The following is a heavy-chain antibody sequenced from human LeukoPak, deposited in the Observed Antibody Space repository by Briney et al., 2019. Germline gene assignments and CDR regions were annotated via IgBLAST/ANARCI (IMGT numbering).Heavy chain of an antibody. D-gene: IGHD3-10*01. V-gene: IGHV3-21*01. CDR2: ISGSGGST. Sequence: GGSLRPSCAASGFTFSSYSMNWVRQAPGKGLEWVSAISGSGGSTYYADSVKGRFTISRDNAKNTAYLQMNSLRDEDTAVYFCARDYAGSPDYWGQGTLVTVSA. CDR1: GFTFSSYS. J-gene: IGHJ4*02. CDR3: ARDYAGSPDY.